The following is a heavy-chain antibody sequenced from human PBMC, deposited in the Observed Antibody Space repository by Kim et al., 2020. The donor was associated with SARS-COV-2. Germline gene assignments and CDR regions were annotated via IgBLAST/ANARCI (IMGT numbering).Heavy chain of an antibody. D-gene: IGHD3-9*01. CDR1: GGSISSYY. CDR2: IYYSGST. Sequence: SETLSLTCTVSGGSISSYYWSWIRQPPGKGLEWIGYIYYSGSTNYNPSLKSRVTISVDMAKNQFPLKLSSVTAADTAAYYCARHGVLTGYDFFDYWRQG. J-gene: IGHJ4*02. V-gene: IGHV4-59*08. CDR3: ARHGVLTGYDFFDY.